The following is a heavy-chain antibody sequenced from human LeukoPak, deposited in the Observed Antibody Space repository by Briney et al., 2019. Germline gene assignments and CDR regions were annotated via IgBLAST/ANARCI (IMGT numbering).Heavy chain of an antibody. CDR3: ARAYGEYPYYYYGMDV. CDR2: IYYSGST. V-gene: IGHV4-59*01. Sequence: SETLSLTCTVSGGSISSYYWSWIQQPPGKGLEWIGYIYYSGSTNYNPSLKSRVTISVDTSKNQFSLKLSSVTAADTAVYYCARAYGEYPYYYYGMDVWGQGTTVTVSS. J-gene: IGHJ6*02. CDR1: GGSISSYY. D-gene: IGHD4-17*01.